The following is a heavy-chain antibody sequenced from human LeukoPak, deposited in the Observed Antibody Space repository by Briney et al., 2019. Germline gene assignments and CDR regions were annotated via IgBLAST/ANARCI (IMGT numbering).Heavy chain of an antibody. Sequence: GGSLRLSCAASGFTFSSSAMSWVRQAPGKGLEWVSDISGSGSGGSTYYAGSVKVRFTISRDNSTNTLHLQMNSLRAEDTSLFYGAKSGYKRFYYWGQGTLVTVSS. CDR2: ISGSGSGGST. CDR3: AKSGYKRFYY. J-gene: IGHJ4*02. CDR1: GFTFSSSA. V-gene: IGHV3-23*01. D-gene: IGHD5-24*01.